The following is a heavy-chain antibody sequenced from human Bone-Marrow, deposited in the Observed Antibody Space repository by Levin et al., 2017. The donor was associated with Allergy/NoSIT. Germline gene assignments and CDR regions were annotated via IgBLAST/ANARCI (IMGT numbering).Heavy chain of an antibody. J-gene: IGHJ3*02. CDR1: GYSFTSYW. CDR2: IYPGDSDT. D-gene: IGHD1/OR15-1a*01. Sequence: ASVKVSCKGSGYSFTSYWIGWVRQMPGKGLEWMGIIYPGDSDTRYSPSFQGQVTISADKSISTAYLQWSSLKASDTAMYYCARHHITGTTGGAFDIWGQGTMVTVSS. V-gene: IGHV5-51*01. CDR3: ARHHITGTTGGAFDI.